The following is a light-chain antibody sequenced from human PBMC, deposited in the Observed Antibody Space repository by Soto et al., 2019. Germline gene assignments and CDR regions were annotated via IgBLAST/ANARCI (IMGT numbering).Light chain of an antibody. CDR3: QQTHSLPLS. CDR2: ATS. V-gene: IGKV1-12*01. J-gene: IGKJ3*01. Sequence: IQITQSQSSVSASVGDRVTMTCRASQGVGGWLAWYQPKPGKVPKLLIYATSSLYSGVPSRFSGSGSVTYFTLSISSLQPEDFATYYCQQTHSLPLSFGPGTKLDIK. CDR1: QGVGGW.